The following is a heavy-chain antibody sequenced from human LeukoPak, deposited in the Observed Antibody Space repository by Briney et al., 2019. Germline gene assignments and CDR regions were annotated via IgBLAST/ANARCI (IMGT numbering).Heavy chain of an antibody. D-gene: IGHD4-23*01. CDR1: GYTFTSYG. J-gene: IGHJ6*02. CDR3: AREAGSTPDYYYGMDV. Sequence: GASVKVSCKASGYTFTSYGISWVRQAPGQGLEWMGWICAYNGNTSYAQKLQGRVTMTTDTSTSTAYMELRSLRSDDTAVYYCAREAGSTPDYYYGMDVWGQGTTVTVSS. V-gene: IGHV1-18*01. CDR2: ICAYNGNT.